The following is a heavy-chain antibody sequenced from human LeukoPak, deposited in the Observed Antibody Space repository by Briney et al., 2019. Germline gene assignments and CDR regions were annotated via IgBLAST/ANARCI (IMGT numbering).Heavy chain of an antibody. CDR2: TSAYNDNT. D-gene: IGHD3-22*01. CDR3: ARFGGGMID. Sequence: ASVKVSCKASRYTFTGYGISWVRQAPGQGLEWMGWTSAYNDNTNYAQKLQGRVTMTTDTSTSTAYMEVRGVRSDDTAVYYCARFGGGMIDWGQGTLVTVSS. CDR1: RYTFTGYG. V-gene: IGHV1-18*01. J-gene: IGHJ4*02.